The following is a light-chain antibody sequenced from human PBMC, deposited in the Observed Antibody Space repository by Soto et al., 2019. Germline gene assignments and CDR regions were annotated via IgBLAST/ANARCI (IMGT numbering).Light chain of an antibody. CDR1: QTINSW. Sequence: DIQMTQSPSTLSASVGDRVTITCRASQTINSWLACYQQKPGKAPKVLIYKASSLESGVPSRFSGSRSGTEFTLTISSLQPDDFATYYCQQYNSYPYTSGQGTKLEIK. V-gene: IGKV1-5*03. J-gene: IGKJ2*01. CDR3: QQYNSYPYT. CDR2: KAS.